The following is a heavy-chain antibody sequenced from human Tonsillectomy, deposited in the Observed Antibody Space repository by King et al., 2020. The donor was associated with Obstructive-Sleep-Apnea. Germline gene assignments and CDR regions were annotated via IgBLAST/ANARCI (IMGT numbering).Heavy chain of an antibody. Sequence: QLQESGPGLVKPSETLSLTCTVSGDSLNNYYWSWIRQPPGKGLEWIGYMYYIVNTNYNPHLKCRVTISADTSKIQFSLRLNSVTAADTAVYYCARHRGVEDYGGYGDYFDFWGQGTLVTVSS. V-gene: IGHV4-59*08. CDR1: GDSLNNYY. CDR3: ARHRGVEDYGGYGDYFDF. J-gene: IGHJ4*02. CDR2: MYYIVNT. D-gene: IGHD5-12*01.